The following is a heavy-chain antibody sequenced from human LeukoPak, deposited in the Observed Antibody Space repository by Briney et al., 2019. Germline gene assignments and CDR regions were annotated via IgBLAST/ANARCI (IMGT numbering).Heavy chain of an antibody. J-gene: IGHJ4*02. Sequence: PERSLRLSCSAPGLTFSHYGCPWVRQDPAKGLEWVAVIWSDGSNKYYGDSVKGRFIIYRDDSQNTISLQMNSLRSEDTGVYYCAKDAQRGFDYSNSLEYWGQGSLVIVSS. D-gene: IGHD4-11*01. V-gene: IGHV3-33*06. CDR3: AKDAQRGFDYSNSLEY. CDR2: IWSDGSNK. CDR1: GLTFSHYG.